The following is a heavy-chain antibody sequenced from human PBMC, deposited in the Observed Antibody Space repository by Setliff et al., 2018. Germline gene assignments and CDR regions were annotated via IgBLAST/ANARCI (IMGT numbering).Heavy chain of an antibody. D-gene: IGHD6-19*01. CDR2: IYYSGST. Sequence: SETLSLTCTVSGGSISSSIYYWGWIRQPPGKGLEWIGSIYYSGSTYYNPSLKSRVTISVDTSKNQFSLKLSSVTAADTAVYYCARSKSRSGWLNWFDPWGQGTLVTVSS. CDR3: ARSKSRSGWLNWFDP. CDR1: GGSISSSIYY. V-gene: IGHV4-39*07. J-gene: IGHJ5*02.